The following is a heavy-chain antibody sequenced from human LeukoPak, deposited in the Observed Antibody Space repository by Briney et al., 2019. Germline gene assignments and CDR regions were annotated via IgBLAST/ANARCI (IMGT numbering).Heavy chain of an antibody. CDR3: ARVRCRSTSCYYFDY. V-gene: IGHV1-18*01. CDR1: VYTFTSYG. J-gene: IGHJ4*02. D-gene: IGHD2-2*01. Sequence: ASVKVSCKDSVYTFTSYGISWVRQAPGQGLEWTGWISAYNGNTNYAQKLQGRVTMTTDTSTSTAYMELRSLRSDDTAVYYCARVRCRSTSCYYFDYWGQGTLVTVSS. CDR2: ISAYNGNT.